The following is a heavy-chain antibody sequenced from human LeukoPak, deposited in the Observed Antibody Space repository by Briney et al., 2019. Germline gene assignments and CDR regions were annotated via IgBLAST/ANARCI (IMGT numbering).Heavy chain of an antibody. CDR2: IYHSGGS. Sequence: SETLSLTCVVPGYSISNDYYWGWIRQPPGKGREWIDNIYHSGGSYYNQSLKSRVTILVDTSKNQFSLKLSSVTAADTAVYYCAKAGTTGIHHWFDPWGQGNLVTVSS. V-gene: IGHV4-38-2*01. J-gene: IGHJ5*02. D-gene: IGHD1-1*01. CDR3: AKAGTTGIHHWFDP. CDR1: GYSISNDYY.